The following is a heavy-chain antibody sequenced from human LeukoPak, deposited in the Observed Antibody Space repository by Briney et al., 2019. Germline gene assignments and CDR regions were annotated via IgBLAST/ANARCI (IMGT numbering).Heavy chain of an antibody. D-gene: IGHD6-19*01. CDR1: GFTFSNYN. Sequence: GGSLRLSCAASGFTFSNYNMNWVRQAPGKGLEWVSSISSSSSYIYYADSVKGRFTISRDNAKNSLYLQMNSLRAEDTAVYYCAREGVAVAATNYWGQGTLVTVSS. CDR3: AREGVAVAATNY. J-gene: IGHJ4*02. CDR2: ISSSSSYI. V-gene: IGHV3-21*01.